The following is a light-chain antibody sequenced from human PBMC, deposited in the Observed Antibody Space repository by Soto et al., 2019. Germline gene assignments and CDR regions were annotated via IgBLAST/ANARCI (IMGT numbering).Light chain of an antibody. CDR1: SSDVGRFNY. J-gene: IGLJ1*01. CDR2: DVV. Sequence: QSALTQPASVSASPGQSITISCTGTSSDVGRFNYVSWYQQYPGTAPKLIICDVVKRPSGISNRFSGSKSGNTASLTISGLQAEDEADYYCTSYATVSTLYVFGTGTKVTVL. V-gene: IGLV2-14*03. CDR3: TSYATVSTLYV.